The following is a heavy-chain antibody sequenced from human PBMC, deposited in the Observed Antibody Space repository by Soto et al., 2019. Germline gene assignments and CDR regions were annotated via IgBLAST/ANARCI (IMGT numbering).Heavy chain of an antibody. D-gene: IGHD6-19*01. CDR2: MNPNSGNT. CDR3: ARARIVVAGTIVDY. V-gene: IGHV1-8*01. Sequence: ASVKVSCKASGYTFTSYDINWVRQATGQGLEWMGWMNPNSGNTGYAQKFQGRVTMTRNTSISTAYMELSSLRSEDTAVYYCARARIVVAGTIVDYWGQGTLVTVSS. CDR1: GYTFTSYD. J-gene: IGHJ4*02.